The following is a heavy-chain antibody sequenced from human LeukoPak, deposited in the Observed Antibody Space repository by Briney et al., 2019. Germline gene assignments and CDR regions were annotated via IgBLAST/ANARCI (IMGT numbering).Heavy chain of an antibody. Sequence: SETLSLTCTVSGGSISSYYWSWIRQPAGKGLEWIGRMYGSGTPNYSPSLNSRVTMSVDTSKRQISLRLSSVTVADTAVYYCAREKTGNFDYWGLGTLVTVSS. D-gene: IGHD1-1*01. CDR3: AREKTGNFDY. J-gene: IGHJ4*02. V-gene: IGHV4-4*07. CDR2: MYGSGTP. CDR1: GGSISSYY.